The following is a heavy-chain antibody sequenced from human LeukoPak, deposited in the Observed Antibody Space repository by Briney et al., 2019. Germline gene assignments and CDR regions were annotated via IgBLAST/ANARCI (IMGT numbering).Heavy chain of an antibody. CDR1: GGTFSRYA. CDR3: AREYCTTPSCDFDWFDP. D-gene: IGHD2-2*01. V-gene: IGHV1-69*05. CDR2: IIPIFGTA. Sequence: GSSVKVSCKASGGTFSRYAISWVRQALGQGLEWMGGIIPIFGTANYAQKFQGRVTITTDESTSTAYMELSSLRSEDTAVYYCAREYCTTPSCDFDWFDPWGQGTLVTVSS. J-gene: IGHJ5*02.